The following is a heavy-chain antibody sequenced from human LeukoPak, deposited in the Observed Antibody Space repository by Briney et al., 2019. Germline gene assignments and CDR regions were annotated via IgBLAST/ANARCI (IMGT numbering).Heavy chain of an antibody. CDR3: ARGIAVAGPESDY. J-gene: IGHJ4*02. CDR2: ISSGSSTR. D-gene: IGHD6-19*01. V-gene: IGHV3-48*04. Sequence: GGSLRLSCAASGFTFSGYSMNWVRQAPGKGLEWVSYISSGSSTRYYADSVKGRFTISRDNAENSLYLQMNSLRSEDTAVYYCARGIAVAGPESDYWGQGTLVTVSS. CDR1: GFTFSGYS.